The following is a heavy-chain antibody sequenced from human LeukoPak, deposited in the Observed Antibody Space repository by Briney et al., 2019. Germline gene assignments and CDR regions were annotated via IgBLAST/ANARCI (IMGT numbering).Heavy chain of an antibody. D-gene: IGHD2-2*01. J-gene: IGHJ5*02. V-gene: IGHV4-38-2*02. Sequence: LETLSITCGVSGYSISSGYQWSWIRQSPGKGLEWIGSIYHSGSAHYNPSLKSRVTISVETSKNQFSLNMYSVTAADTAVYYCARDPRWLTPDCTSTSCYENYFDPWGQGTLVTVSS. CDR2: IYHSGSA. CDR3: ARDPRWLTPDCTSTSCYENYFDP. CDR1: GYSISSGYQ.